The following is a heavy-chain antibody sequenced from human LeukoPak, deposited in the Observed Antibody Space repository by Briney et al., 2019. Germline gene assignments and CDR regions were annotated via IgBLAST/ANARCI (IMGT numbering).Heavy chain of an antibody. V-gene: IGHV4-39*07. D-gene: IGHD1-7*01. CDR2: VYYSGST. CDR1: GGSISSSNYY. Sequence: PSETLSLTCTVSGGSISSSNYYWGWIRQPPGKGLEWIASVYYSGSTYYNPSLKSRVTISVDTSKNQFSLKLSSVTAADTAVYYCASSGSLTGTTFDWFDPWGQGTLVTVSS. CDR3: ASSGSLTGTTFDWFDP. J-gene: IGHJ5*02.